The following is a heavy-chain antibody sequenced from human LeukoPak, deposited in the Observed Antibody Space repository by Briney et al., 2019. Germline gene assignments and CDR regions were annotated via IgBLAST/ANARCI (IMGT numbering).Heavy chain of an antibody. CDR1: GFTFSNYA. J-gene: IGHJ3*02. V-gene: IGHV3-23*01. CDR3: ASAGIDRWELLTHAFDI. D-gene: IGHD1-26*01. CDR2: ISHGGDST. Sequence: GGSLRLSCAASGFTFSNYAMTWVRQAPGKGLEWVSAISHGGDSTYYAGSVKGRFTISRDSSKNTVYLQMNSLRAEDTAVYYCASAGIDRWELLTHAFDIWGQGTMVTVSS.